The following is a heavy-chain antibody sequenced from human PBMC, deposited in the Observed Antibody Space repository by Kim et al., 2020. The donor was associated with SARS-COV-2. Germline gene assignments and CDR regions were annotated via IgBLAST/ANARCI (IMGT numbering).Heavy chain of an antibody. V-gene: IGHV3-21*01. CDR3: ARALITMVRGVEAGYYGMDV. D-gene: IGHD3-10*01. Sequence: GGSLRLSCAASGFTFSSYSMNWVRQAPGKGLEWVSSISSSSSYIYYADSVKGRFTISRDNAKNSLYLQMNSLRAEDTAVYYCARALITMVRGVEAGYYGMDVWGQGTTVTVSS. CDR1: GFTFSSYS. CDR2: ISSSSSYI. J-gene: IGHJ6*02.